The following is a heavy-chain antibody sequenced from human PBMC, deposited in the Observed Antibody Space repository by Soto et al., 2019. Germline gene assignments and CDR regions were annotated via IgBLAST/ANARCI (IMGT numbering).Heavy chain of an antibody. CDR2: INPNSGGT. Sequence: ASVKVSCKASGYTFTGYYMHWVRQAPGQGLEWMGWINPNSGGTNYAQKFQGWVTMTRDTSISTAYMELSRLRSDDTAVYYCARGPNILRWHPEGAFDFWGQGTMVTVSS. V-gene: IGHV1-2*04. CDR3: ARGPNILRWHPEGAFDF. CDR1: GYTFTGYY. D-gene: IGHD4-17*01. J-gene: IGHJ3*01.